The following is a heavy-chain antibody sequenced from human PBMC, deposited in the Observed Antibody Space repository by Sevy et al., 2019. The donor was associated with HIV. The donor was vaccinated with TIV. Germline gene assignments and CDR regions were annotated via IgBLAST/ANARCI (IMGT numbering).Heavy chain of an antibody. Sequence: GGSLRLSCAASGFTFGTYTMNWVRQAPGKGLEWLSSIGRTGSDMYYGDSLRGRFTISRDNARDSVFLQMNSLRVEDTGVYYCVGGNDRDYWGRGTLVTVSS. CDR3: VGGNDRDY. V-gene: IGHV3-21*01. CDR2: IGRTGSDM. D-gene: IGHD3-22*01. J-gene: IGHJ4*02. CDR1: GFTFGTYT.